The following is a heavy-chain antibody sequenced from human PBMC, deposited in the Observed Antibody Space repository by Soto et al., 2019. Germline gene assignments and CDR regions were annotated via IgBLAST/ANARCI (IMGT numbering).Heavy chain of an antibody. CDR1: GFTFMSYG. CDR2: ISHDGSRK. D-gene: IGHD4-17*01. J-gene: IGHJ4*01. Sequence: QVQLVESGGGVVQPGKSLRLSCAASGFTFMSYGMHWARQAPGKGLEWVAIISHDGSRKYYAESVKGRFTISRDNSKNTLYVQMNSLRADDTAVYYCARGGGDYGDFFDYWGHGTLVTVSS. V-gene: IGHV3-33*05. CDR3: ARGGGDYGDFFDY.